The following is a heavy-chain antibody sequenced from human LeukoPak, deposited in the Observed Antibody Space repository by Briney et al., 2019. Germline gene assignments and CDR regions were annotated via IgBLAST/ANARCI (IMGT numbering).Heavy chain of an antibody. CDR3: ARGNFYGDYFDY. Sequence: GASVKVSCKASGYTFTGYYMHWVRQAPGQGLEWMGWINPNRGGTSYAQKFQGRVTMTRDTSISTAYMELSSLRSDDTAVYYCARGNFYGDYFDYWGQGTLVTVSS. CDR2: INPNRGGT. D-gene: IGHD4-17*01. J-gene: IGHJ4*02. V-gene: IGHV1-2*02. CDR1: GYTFTGYY.